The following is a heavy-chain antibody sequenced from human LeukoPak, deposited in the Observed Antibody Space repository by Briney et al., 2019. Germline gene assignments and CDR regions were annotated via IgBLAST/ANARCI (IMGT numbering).Heavy chain of an antibody. J-gene: IGHJ3*02. CDR3: ARGLDYGDYLWDAFDI. CDR2: IYPGDSDT. CDR1: GYSFTSYW. D-gene: IGHD4-17*01. V-gene: IGHV5-51*01. Sequence: GGSLKISCKGSGYSFTSYWIGWVRQMPGKGLEWMGIIYPGDSDTRYSPSFQGQVTISADKSISTAYLQWSSLKASDTAMYYCARGLDYGDYLWDAFDIWGQGTMVTVSS.